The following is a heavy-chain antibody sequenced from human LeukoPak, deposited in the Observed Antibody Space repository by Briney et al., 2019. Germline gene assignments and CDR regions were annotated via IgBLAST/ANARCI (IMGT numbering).Heavy chain of an antibody. J-gene: IGHJ5*02. CDR1: GFSFSNYT. CDR3: ARDWSPHNWNGWWFDP. Sequence: GGSLRLSCAASGFSFSNYTMHWVRQAPGKGLDWVAFISHDGSQQFYADSVKGRFTISRDNFRNTLNLQMISLRSDDTAVYYCARDWSPHNWNGWWFDPWGQGTLVTVSS. CDR2: ISHDGSQQ. D-gene: IGHD1-1*01. V-gene: IGHV3-30*04.